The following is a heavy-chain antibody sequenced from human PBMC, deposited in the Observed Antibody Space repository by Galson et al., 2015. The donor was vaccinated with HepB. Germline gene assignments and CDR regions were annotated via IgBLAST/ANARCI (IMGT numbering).Heavy chain of an antibody. CDR1: GFTFSSYS. D-gene: IGHD6-13*01. V-gene: IGHV3-21*01. J-gene: IGHJ4*02. CDR3: ARVPRGAAAGRTRDY. Sequence: SLRLSCAASGFTFSSYSMNWVRQAPGKGLEWVSSISSSSSYIYYADSVKGRFTISRDNAKNSLYLQMNSLRAEDTAVYYCARVPRGAAAGRTRDYWGQGTLVTVSS. CDR2: ISSSSSYI.